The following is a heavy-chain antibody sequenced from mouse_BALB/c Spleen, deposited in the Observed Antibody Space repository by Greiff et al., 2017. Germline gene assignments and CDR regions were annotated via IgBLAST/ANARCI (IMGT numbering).Heavy chain of an antibody. V-gene: IGHV5-6-4*01. CDR1: GFTFSSYT. Sequence: EVQRVESGGGLVKPGGSLKLSCAASGFTFSSYTMSWVRQTPEKRLEWVATISSGGSYTYYPDSVKGRFTISRDNAKNTLYLQMSSLKSEDTAMYYCTRSGSNNWYFDVGGAGTTVTVSS. D-gene: IGHD1-1*01. J-gene: IGHJ1*01. CDR2: ISSGGSYT. CDR3: TRSGSNNWYFDV.